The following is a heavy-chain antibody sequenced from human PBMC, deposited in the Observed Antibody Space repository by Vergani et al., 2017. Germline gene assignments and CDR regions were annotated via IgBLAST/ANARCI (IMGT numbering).Heavy chain of an antibody. Sequence: QVQLQESGPGLVKPSETLSLTCTVSNDSVSNTFYYWSWIRQPPGKGLEWIGYIYYSGSTYYNPSLKSRVTISVDTSKNQVSLKVSSVTAADTAVYYCARASVETTMRRREYYYYMDVWGEGTTVTVSS. V-gene: IGHV4-31*03. CDR3: ARASVETTMRRREYYYYMDV. CDR2: IYYSGST. CDR1: NDSVSNTFYY. D-gene: IGHD5-18*01. J-gene: IGHJ6*03.